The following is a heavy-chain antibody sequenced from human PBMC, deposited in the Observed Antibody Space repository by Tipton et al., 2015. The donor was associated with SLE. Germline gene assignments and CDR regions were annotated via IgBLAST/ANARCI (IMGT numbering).Heavy chain of an antibody. J-gene: IGHJ4*02. CDR3: TTGYGDFHY. CDR1: GFTFSGSA. V-gene: IGHV3-73*01. Sequence: SLRLSCAASGFTFSGSAMHWVRQASGKGLECVGRIIGKVNSYATSYTSSVKCSFTISRDDSKNTAYLQMNSLKTEDTAVYYCTTGYGDFHYWGQGTLVTFSS. D-gene: IGHD4-17*01. CDR2: IIGKVNSYAT.